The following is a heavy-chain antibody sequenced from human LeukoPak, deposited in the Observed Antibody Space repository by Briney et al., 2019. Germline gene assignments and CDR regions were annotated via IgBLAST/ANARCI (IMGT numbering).Heavy chain of an antibody. D-gene: IGHD2-2*01. J-gene: IGHJ1*01. CDR2: IRQDGGET. CDR3: ARGYSTSCGDFQY. Sequence: GGSLRLSCAASGFTFSSYAMHWVRQAPGKGLEWVASIRQDGGETYYVDSVKGRFTISRDNAKNSLYLQMNSLTSEDTAVYYCARGYSTSCGDFQYWGQGSLVTVSS. V-gene: IGHV3-7*01. CDR1: GFTFSSYA.